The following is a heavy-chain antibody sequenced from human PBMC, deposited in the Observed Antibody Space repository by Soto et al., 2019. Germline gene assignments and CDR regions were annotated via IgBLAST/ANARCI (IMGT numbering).Heavy chain of an antibody. CDR1: GFTFSSYA. Sequence: GGSLRLSCAASGFTFSSYAMHWVRQAPGKGLEWVAVISYDGSNKYYADSVKGRFTISRDNSKNTLYLQMNSLRAEDTAVYYCASLGQEYQLPFDYWGQGTLVTVSS. CDR3: ASLGQEYQLPFDY. J-gene: IGHJ4*02. V-gene: IGHV3-30*04. CDR2: ISYDGSNK. D-gene: IGHD2-2*01.